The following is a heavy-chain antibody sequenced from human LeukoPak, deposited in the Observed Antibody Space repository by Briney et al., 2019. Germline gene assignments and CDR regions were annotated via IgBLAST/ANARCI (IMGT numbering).Heavy chain of an antibody. Sequence: GGSLRLSCAASGFTFSNYAIHCVRQAPGKGLEWVAVVSYDGGNKYYADSVKGRFTISRDNSKNTLYLQMNSLRAEDTAVYYCARGYGGQDYFDYWGQGTLVTVSS. D-gene: IGHD4-23*01. CDR3: ARGYGGQDYFDY. J-gene: IGHJ4*02. CDR1: GFTFSNYA. V-gene: IGHV3-30-3*01. CDR2: VSYDGGNK.